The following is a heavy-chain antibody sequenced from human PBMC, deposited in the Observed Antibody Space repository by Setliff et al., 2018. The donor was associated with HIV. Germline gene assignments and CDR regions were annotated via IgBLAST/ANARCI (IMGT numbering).Heavy chain of an antibody. CDR1: GGSFTSRSYY. Sequence: SETLSLTCTVSGGSFTSRSYYWGWIRQPPGKGLEWIGSIFYSGAIFYNPSLKSRVTISVDTSKRRFSLKLTSVTAADTAVYYCVRPSFGIGGGSNFDPWGQGTLVTVSS. J-gene: IGHJ5*02. CDR2: IFYSGAI. D-gene: IGHD3-3*01. CDR3: VRPSFGIGGGSNFDP. V-gene: IGHV4-39*01.